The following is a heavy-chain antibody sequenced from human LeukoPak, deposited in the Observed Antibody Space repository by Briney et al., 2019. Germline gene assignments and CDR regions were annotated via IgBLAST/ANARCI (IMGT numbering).Heavy chain of an antibody. Sequence: SETLSLTCTVSGDSINTSNYFWGWIRQSTGKGLEWIGNIYYIGTSDCDPSLKSRVIISIDTSKNQFSLNMRSVTAADTAFYYCARHRSGSYIRYFDFWGQGALVTVSS. CDR2: IYYIGTS. J-gene: IGHJ4*02. V-gene: IGHV4-39*01. CDR1: GDSINTSNYF. CDR3: ARHRSGSYIRYFDF. D-gene: IGHD1-26*01.